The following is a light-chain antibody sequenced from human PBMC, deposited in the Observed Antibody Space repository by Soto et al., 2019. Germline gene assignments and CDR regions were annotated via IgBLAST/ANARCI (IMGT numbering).Light chain of an antibody. Sequence: QSVLTQPPSASGTPGQRVTISCSGSSSNIESNYVYWYQQLPGTAPRVLIYNTNQRPSGVPDRFSGSKSATSASLAISGLRSEDDAYYHCAAWDDSLSGLAFGGGTQLTVL. CDR3: AAWDDSLSGLA. V-gene: IGLV1-47*02. CDR1: SSNIESNY. J-gene: IGLJ2*01. CDR2: NTN.